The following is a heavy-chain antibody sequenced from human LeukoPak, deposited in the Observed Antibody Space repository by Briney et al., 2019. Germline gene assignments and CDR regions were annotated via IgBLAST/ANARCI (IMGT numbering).Heavy chain of an antibody. V-gene: IGHV4-59*11. J-gene: IGHJ3*02. CDR1: ADSFSSHY. D-gene: IGHD4-17*01. Sequence: SETLSLTCAVSADSFSSHYWTWIRQPPGKGLEWIGYISYIGSTNYNPSLKSRVTISIDTSKNLFSLKLTSVTAADTAVYYCARDLVTVTKGFDIWGQGTMVSVSS. CDR2: ISYIGST. CDR3: ARDLVTVTKGFDI.